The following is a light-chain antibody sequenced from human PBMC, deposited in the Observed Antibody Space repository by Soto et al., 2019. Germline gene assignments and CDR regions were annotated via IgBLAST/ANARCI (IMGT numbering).Light chain of an antibody. Sequence: EIVMTQSPATLSVSPGERATLSCRASQSVSSNVAWYQQKPGQAPRLVIYGASTTAAGIPARFSGSGSGTEFTLTIGSLQSEDFALYYCQQYNNWPGGTFGPGTKVDIK. CDR2: GAS. V-gene: IGKV3-15*01. CDR1: QSVSSN. CDR3: QQYNNWPGGT. J-gene: IGKJ3*01.